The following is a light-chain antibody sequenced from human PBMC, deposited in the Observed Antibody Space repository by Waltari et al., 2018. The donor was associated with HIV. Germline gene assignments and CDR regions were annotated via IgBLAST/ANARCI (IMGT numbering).Light chain of an antibody. V-gene: IGLV1-51*02. Sequence: QSVLTQPPSVSAAPGQQVTISCSGNSSNIGNNYVSWYQQSPGTAPKLLIFENNRRPSGIPDRFSGSKSGTLATLGSSGLQTGDEADYYCGTWDTSLSALVFGGGTKLTVL. J-gene: IGLJ2*01. CDR3: GTWDTSLSALV. CDR1: SSNIGNNY. CDR2: ENN.